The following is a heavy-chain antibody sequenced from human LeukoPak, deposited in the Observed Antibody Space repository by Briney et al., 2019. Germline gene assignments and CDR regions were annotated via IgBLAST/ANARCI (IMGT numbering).Heavy chain of an antibody. Sequence: ASVKVSCKASGGTFSSYAISWVRQAPGQGLEWMGGIIPIFGTANYPQKFQGRVTITADESTSTAYMELRSLRSDDTAVYYCARGRTITGPGGDYWGQGTLVTVSS. D-gene: IGHD5-12*01. CDR3: ARGRTITGPGGDY. CDR2: IIPIFGTA. V-gene: IGHV1-69*13. J-gene: IGHJ4*02. CDR1: GGTFSSYA.